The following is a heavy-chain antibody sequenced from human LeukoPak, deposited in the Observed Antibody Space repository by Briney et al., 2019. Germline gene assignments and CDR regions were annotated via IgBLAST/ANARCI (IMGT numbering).Heavy chain of an antibody. V-gene: IGHV3-64D*09. Sequence: PGGSLRLSCSASGFTFSGYGMHWVRQAPVKGLEHVSAISSNGGSTYYADSVKGRLTISRDNSKNTLFLQMTSLRAEDTAVYYCVKDRANFHYGMDVWGQGTTVTVSS. CDR1: GFTFSGYG. J-gene: IGHJ6*02. CDR2: ISSNGGST. D-gene: IGHD1-7*01. CDR3: VKDRANFHYGMDV.